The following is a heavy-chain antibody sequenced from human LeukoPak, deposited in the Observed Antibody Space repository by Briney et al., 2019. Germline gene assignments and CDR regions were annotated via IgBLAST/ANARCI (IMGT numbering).Heavy chain of an antibody. J-gene: IGHJ4*02. Sequence: VGSLRLSCAAPGFTFTSYAMSSVRQAPGKGRECVSAISGSGGSTYYADSVKGRFTISRDNSKNTLYLQMNSLRAEDTAVYYCAKRPQGTTRKGNYFDYWGQGTLVTVSS. V-gene: IGHV3-23*01. D-gene: IGHD1-7*01. CDR1: GFTFTSYA. CDR2: ISGSGGST. CDR3: AKRPQGTTRKGNYFDY.